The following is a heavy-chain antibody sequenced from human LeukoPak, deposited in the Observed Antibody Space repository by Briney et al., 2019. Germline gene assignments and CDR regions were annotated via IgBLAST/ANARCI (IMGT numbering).Heavy chain of an antibody. V-gene: IGHV5-51*01. J-gene: IGHJ3*02. CDR2: IYPDDSDT. D-gene: IGHD3-10*01. Sequence: GESLKISCKGSGYSFTSYWIGWVRQMPGKGLEWMGIIYPDDSDTRYSPSFQGQVTFSADKSITTAYLQWSSLKASDTAMYYCARQGEGGPRGYGAFDIWGQGTMVTVSS. CDR1: GYSFTSYW. CDR3: ARQGEGGPRGYGAFDI.